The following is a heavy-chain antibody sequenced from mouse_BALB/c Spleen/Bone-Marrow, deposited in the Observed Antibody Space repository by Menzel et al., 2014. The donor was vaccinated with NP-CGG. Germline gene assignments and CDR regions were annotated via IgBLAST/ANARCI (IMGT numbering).Heavy chain of an antibody. CDR3: ARDRGPPY. CDR2: IWAGGST. CDR1: GFSLTSYG. D-gene: IGHD3-1*01. J-gene: IGHJ3*01. Sequence: VQVVESGPGLVAPSQSLSITCTVSGFSLTSYGVHWVRQPPGKGLEWLEVIWAGGSTNYNSALMSRLSISKDNSKSQVFLKMNSLQTDDTAMYYCARDRGPPYWGQGTLVTVSA. V-gene: IGHV2-9*02.